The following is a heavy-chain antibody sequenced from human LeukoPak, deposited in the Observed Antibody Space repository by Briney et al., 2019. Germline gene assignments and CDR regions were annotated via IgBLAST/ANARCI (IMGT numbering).Heavy chain of an antibody. Sequence: SETLSLTCTVSGGSISSYYWGWIRQPPGKGLEWIGYIYYSGSTNYNPSLKSRVTISVDTSKNQFSLKLSSVTAADTAVYYCARDGPLYSSGWYQGPSFYYGMDVWGQGTTVTVSS. V-gene: IGHV4-59*01. D-gene: IGHD6-19*01. CDR2: IYYSGST. CDR1: GGSISSYY. J-gene: IGHJ6*02. CDR3: ARDGPLYSSGWYQGPSFYYGMDV.